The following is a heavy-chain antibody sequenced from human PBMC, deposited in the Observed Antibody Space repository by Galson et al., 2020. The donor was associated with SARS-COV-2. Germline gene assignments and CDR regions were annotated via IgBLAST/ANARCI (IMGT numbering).Heavy chain of an antibody. CDR3: AKEVYSSSRRWFDP. Sequence: SETLSLTCTVSGGSISSGSYYWSWIRQPAGKGLEWIGRIYTSGSTNYNPSLKSRVTISVDTSKNQFSLKLSSVTAADTAVYYCAKEVYSSSRRWFDPWGQGTLVTVSS. CDR2: IYTSGST. J-gene: IGHJ5*02. V-gene: IGHV4-61*02. CDR1: GGSISSGSYY. D-gene: IGHD6-13*01.